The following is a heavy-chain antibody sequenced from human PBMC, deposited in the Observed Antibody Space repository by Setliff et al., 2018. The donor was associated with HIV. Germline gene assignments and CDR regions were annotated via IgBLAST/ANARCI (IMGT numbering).Heavy chain of an antibody. V-gene: IGHV1-8*02. CDR2: MNPNSGNT. Sequence: ASVKVSCKASGYTFSSYDINWVRQATGQGLEWMGWMNPNSGNTGYAQKFQGRVTMTRDTSIGTAYMELNNLKFEDTAVYYCARARRDSYDRGRRNHYYIDVWGEGTPVTVSS. D-gene: IGHD3-22*01. J-gene: IGHJ6*03. CDR1: GYTFSSYD. CDR3: ARARRDSYDRGRRNHYYIDV.